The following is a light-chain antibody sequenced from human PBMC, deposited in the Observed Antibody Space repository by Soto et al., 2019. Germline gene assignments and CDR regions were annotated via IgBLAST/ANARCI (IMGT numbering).Light chain of an antibody. Sequence: DIQMTQSPSSLSASVGDRVTITCRASQSVGSHLNWYQQKPGRAPKLLIYAASSLQSGVPSRFSGSGSGTDFTLTISGLQPEDCATYYCQQTDSFPRTFGQGTKVEIK. CDR2: AAS. J-gene: IGKJ1*01. CDR1: QSVGSH. CDR3: QQTDSFPRT. V-gene: IGKV1-39*01.